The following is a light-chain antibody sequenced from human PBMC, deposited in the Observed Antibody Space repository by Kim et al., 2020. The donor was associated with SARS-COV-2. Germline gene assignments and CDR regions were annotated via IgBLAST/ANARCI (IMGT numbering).Light chain of an antibody. V-gene: IGLV2-23*01. J-gene: IGLJ1*01. CDR2: EAT. Sequence: SITISCPGTSGDVGSYDLVSWYQQHPGKAPKLMIYEATMRPSGISNRFSGSKSGNTASLTISGLQAEDEADYYCCSYAGSTTNYVFGTGTKVTVL. CDR3: CSYAGSTTNYV. CDR1: SGDVGSYDL.